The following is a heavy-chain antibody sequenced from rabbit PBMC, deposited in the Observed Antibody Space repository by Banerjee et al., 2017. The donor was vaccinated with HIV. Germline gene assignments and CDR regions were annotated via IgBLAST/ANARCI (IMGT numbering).Heavy chain of an antibody. J-gene: IGHJ4*01. CDR3: ARDGSGWGANFNL. V-gene: IGHV1S45*01. D-gene: IGHD4-1*01. Sequence: QEQLEESGGDLVKPEGSLTVTCTASGFSFSNKYVMCWVRQAPGKGLEWIACINTSTGNTVYASWAKGRFTISKTSSTTVTLQMTSLTAADTATYFCARDGSGWGANFNLWGPGTLVTVS. CDR1: GFSFSNKYV. CDR2: INTSTGNT.